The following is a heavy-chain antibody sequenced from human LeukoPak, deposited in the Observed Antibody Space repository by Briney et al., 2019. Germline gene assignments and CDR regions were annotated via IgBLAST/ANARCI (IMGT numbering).Heavy chain of an antibody. CDR1: GGSFSGYY. CDR2: INHSGST. J-gene: IGHJ4*02. D-gene: IGHD4-17*01. CDR3: ARGLDYGDLTDYFDY. V-gene: IGHV4-34*01. Sequence: SETLSLTCAVYGGSFSGYYWSWIRQPPGKGLEWIGEINHSGSTNYNPSLKSRVTISVDTSKNQFSLKLSSVTAADTAVYYCARGLDYGDLTDYFDYWIREPWSPSPQ.